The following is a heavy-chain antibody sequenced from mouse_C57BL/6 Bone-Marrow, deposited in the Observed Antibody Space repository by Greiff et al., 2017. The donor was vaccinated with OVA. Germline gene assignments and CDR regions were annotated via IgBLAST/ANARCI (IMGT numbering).Heavy chain of an antibody. J-gene: IGHJ4*01. CDR3: ARPLITTVAPYAMDY. V-gene: IGHV5-9*01. Sequence: EVHLVESGGGLVKPGGSLKLSCAASGFTFSSYTMSWVRQTPEKRLEWVATISGGGGNTYYPDSVKGRFTISRDNAKNTLYLQMSSLRSEDTALYYCARPLITTVAPYAMDYWGQGTSVTVSS. D-gene: IGHD1-1*01. CDR1: GFTFSSYT. CDR2: ISGGGGNT.